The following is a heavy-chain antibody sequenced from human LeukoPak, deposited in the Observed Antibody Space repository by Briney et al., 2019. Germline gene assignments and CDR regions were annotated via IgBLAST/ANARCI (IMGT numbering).Heavy chain of an antibody. J-gene: IGHJ5*02. Sequence: GXXVRLSCAASGFTFSRYSMNWVREARGKGREGVSSMSIISGIKYYADSVKGRFTIYRDNGENSMYLQMNSLRGEDTAVYYCPQQFQFRTSGAASWGQGTLVTVSS. D-gene: IGHD1-1*01. CDR3: PQQFQFRTSGAAS. CDR2: MSIISGIK. V-gene: IGHV3-21*01. CDR1: GFTFSRYS.